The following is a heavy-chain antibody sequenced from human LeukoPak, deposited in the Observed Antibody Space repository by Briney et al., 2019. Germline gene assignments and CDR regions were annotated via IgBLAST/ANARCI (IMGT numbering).Heavy chain of an antibody. D-gene: IGHD3-22*01. CDR2: MNPNSGNT. J-gene: IGHJ4*02. CDR1: GYTFTSYD. CDR3: ARGAYYYDSSGYNFDY. Sequence: GASVKVSCKASGYTFTSYDINWVRQATGQGLEWMGWMNPNSGNTGYAQKFHGRVTMTRNTSISTAYMELSSLRSEDTAVYYCARGAYYYDSSGYNFDYWGQGTLVTVSS. V-gene: IGHV1-8*01.